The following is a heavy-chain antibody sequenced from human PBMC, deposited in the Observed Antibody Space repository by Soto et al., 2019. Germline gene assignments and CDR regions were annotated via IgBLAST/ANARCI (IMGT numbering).Heavy chain of an antibody. CDR2: IRSKAYGGTT. CDR1: GFTFGDYA. CDR3: SRLLGPYYYYGMDV. V-gene: IGHV3-49*03. J-gene: IGHJ6*02. Sequence: PGGSRRLSCTASGFTFGDYAMSWFRQAPGKGLEWVGFIRSKAYGGTTEYAASVKGRFTISRDDFKNIASLQMNSLKTEDTAVYYCSRLLGPYYYYGMDVWGQGTTVTVSS. D-gene: IGHD3-10*01.